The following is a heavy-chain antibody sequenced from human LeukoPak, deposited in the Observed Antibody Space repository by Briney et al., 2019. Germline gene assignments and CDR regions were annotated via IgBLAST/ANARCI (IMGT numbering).Heavy chain of an antibody. Sequence: GGSLRLSCAASGFTFSSYAMHWVRQAPGKGLEWVSVISYDGSNKYYADSVKGRFTISRDSSKNTLYLQVNSLRPEDTAVYYCARGERFSSGFESVGGDYWGQGTLVTVSS. J-gene: IGHJ4*02. V-gene: IGHV3-30-3*01. CDR3: ARGERFSSGFESVGGDY. D-gene: IGHD3-22*01. CDR1: GFTFSSYA. CDR2: ISYDGSNK.